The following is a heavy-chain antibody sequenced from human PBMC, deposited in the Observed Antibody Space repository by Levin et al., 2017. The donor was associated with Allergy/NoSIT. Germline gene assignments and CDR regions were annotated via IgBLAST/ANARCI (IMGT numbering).Heavy chain of an antibody. CDR3: ASYSGPTPDAFDI. V-gene: IGHV3-11*01. J-gene: IGHJ3*02. CDR1: GFTFSDYY. D-gene: IGHD6-19*01. CDR2: ISSLADTI. Sequence: GGSLRLSCAASGFTFSDYYMNWIRQAPGKGLEWVSYISSLADTIYYADSVKGRFTISRDNAKNSLYLQMNSLRAEDTAVYYCASYSGPTPDAFDIWGQGTMVTVSS.